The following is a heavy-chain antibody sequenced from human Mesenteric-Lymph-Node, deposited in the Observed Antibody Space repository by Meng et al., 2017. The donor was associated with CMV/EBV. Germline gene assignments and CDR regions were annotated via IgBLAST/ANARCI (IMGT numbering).Heavy chain of an antibody. Sequence: SGFTFSNYGMHWVRQAPGKGLEWVAVIWHDGSNTYHIDSVKGRFTISRDNSKNTLYLQMNNLRAEDTAVYYCASDRGYNYGHPFDYWGQGTLVTVSS. CDR3: ASDRGYNYGHPFDY. D-gene: IGHD5-18*01. J-gene: IGHJ4*02. CDR1: GFTFSNYG. CDR2: IWHDGSNT. V-gene: IGHV3-33*01.